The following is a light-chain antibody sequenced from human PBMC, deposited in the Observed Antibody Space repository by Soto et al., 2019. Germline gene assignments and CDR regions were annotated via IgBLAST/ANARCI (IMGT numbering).Light chain of an antibody. Sequence: QSALTQPASMSGSPGQSVTISCAGTSSDIGGYNYVSWYQHHPGTAPKLIIYDVSNRPSGVSHRFSASKSGNTASLTISGLQAEDEADYYCSSFSVASPLFGTGTKLTVL. CDR2: DVS. V-gene: IGLV2-14*01. CDR3: SSFSVASPL. J-gene: IGLJ1*01. CDR1: SSDIGGYNY.